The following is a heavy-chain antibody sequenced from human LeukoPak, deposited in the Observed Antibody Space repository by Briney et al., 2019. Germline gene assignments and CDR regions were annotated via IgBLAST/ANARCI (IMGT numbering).Heavy chain of an antibody. CDR2: IRPDGSEK. D-gene: IGHD6-19*01. V-gene: IGHV3-7*01. CDR1: GFTFSTYW. Sequence: GGSLRLSCAASGFTFSTYWMSWVRQAPGKGLEWVANIRPDGSEKYYVDSVKGRLTISRDNAKNSLYLQMNSLRAEDTAVYYCTRVISGWYYFDYWGQGTLVTVSS. J-gene: IGHJ4*02. CDR3: TRVISGWYYFDY.